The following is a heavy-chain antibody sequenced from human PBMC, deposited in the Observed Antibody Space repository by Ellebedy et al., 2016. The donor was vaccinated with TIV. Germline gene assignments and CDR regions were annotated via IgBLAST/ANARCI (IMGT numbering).Heavy chain of an antibody. CDR1: GFTFSSYP. CDR2: ISYDGSNK. D-gene: IGHD3-16*02. Sequence: PGGSLRLSCAASGFTFSSYPMHLVRQAPGKGLEWVAVISYDGSNKYNADSVKGRFTISRDNSKNTLYLQMNSLRAEDTAVYYCARVDRHDAFDIWGQGTMVTVSS. CDR3: ARVDRHDAFDI. V-gene: IGHV3-30*04. J-gene: IGHJ3*02.